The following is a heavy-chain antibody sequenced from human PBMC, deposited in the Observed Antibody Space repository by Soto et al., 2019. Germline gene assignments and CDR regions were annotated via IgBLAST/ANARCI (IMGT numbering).Heavy chain of an antibody. CDR3: ARDQSDSSGYLFH. CDR1: GGSISSSNW. D-gene: IGHD3-22*01. Sequence: PSDTLSPTCAVSGGSISSSNWWSWVRQPPGKGLEWIGEIYHSGSTNYNPSLKSRVTISVDKSKNQFSLKLSSVTAADTAVYYCARDQSDSSGYLFHWGQGTLVTVSS. CDR2: IYHSGST. V-gene: IGHV4-4*02. J-gene: IGHJ4*02.